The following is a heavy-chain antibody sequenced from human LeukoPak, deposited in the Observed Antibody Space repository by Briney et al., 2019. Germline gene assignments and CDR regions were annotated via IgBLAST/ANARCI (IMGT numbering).Heavy chain of an antibody. CDR3: AKEVEIAAAGTRWFDP. J-gene: IGHJ5*02. D-gene: IGHD6-13*01. CDR1: GFTFSGYG. V-gene: IGHV3-30*02. Sequence: PGGSLRLSCAASGFTFSGYGMHWVRQAPGKGLEWVAFIRYDGSNKYYADSVKGRFTISRDNSKNMLYLQMNSLRAEDTAVYYCAKEVEIAAAGTRWFDPWGQGTLVTVSS. CDR2: IRYDGSNK.